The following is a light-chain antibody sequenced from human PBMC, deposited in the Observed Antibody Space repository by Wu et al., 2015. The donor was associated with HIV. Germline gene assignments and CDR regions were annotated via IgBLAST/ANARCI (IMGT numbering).Light chain of an antibody. CDR2: AAS. CDR1: QGIRAY. CDR3: QQITKYPYT. J-gene: IGKJ2*01. Sequence: DIQLTQSPSFLSASVGDRVTISCRASQGIRAYLAWYQQKSGKAPNLLIYAASTLQDGVPSRFSGGGSGTEFTLTINSLQPEDFATYYCQQITKYPYTFGPGDQGGDQT. V-gene: IGKV1-9*01.